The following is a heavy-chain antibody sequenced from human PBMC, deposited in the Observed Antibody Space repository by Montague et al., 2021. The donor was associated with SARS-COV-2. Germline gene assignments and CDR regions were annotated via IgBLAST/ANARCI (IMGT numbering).Heavy chain of an antibody. CDR3: AAALLWFGGVDY. V-gene: IGHV3-30-3*01. D-gene: IGHD3-10*01. CDR2: ISYDGSNK. J-gene: IGHJ4*02. CDR1: GFTFSRCA. Sequence: SLRLSCAASGFTFSRCAMHWVRQAPGTGLEWVAVISYDGSNKYYADSVKGRFTISRDNSKNTLYLQMNSLRAEDTAVYYCAAALLWFGGVDYWGQGTLVTVSS.